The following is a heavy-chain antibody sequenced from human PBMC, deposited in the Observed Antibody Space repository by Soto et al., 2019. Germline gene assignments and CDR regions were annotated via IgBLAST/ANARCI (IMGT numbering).Heavy chain of an antibody. J-gene: IGHJ5*02. V-gene: IGHV4-34*01. Sequence: QVQLQQWGAGLLKPSETLSLTCAVYGGSFSGYYWSWIRQPPGKGLEWIGEINHSGSTNYNPSLKSRVTISVDTSKNQFSLKLSSVTAADTAVYYCARGRRRYCSGGSCYYWFDPWGQGTLVTVSS. CDR1: GGSFSGYY. CDR3: ARGRRRYCSGGSCYYWFDP. D-gene: IGHD2-15*01. CDR2: INHSGST.